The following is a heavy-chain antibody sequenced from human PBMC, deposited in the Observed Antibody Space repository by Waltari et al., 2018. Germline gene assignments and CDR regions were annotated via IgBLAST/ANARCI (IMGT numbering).Heavy chain of an antibody. CDR1: GYSISSGYY. Sequence: QVQLQESGTGLVKPSETLSLTCAVSGYSISSGYYWGWIRQPPGKGLEWIGSIYHSGSTYYNPSLKSRVTISVDTSKNQFSLKLSSVTAADTAVYYCARIKGREVYFDYWGQGTLVTVSS. CDR2: IYHSGST. J-gene: IGHJ4*02. V-gene: IGHV4-38-2*01. D-gene: IGHD1-26*01. CDR3: ARIKGREVYFDY.